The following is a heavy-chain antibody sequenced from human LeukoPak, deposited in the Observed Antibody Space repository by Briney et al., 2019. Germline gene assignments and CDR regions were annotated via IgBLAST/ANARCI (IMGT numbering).Heavy chain of an antibody. CDR2: IIPIFGIA. D-gene: IGHD3-22*01. CDR3: AREYYYDSSGYYRD. V-gene: IGHV1-69*13. J-gene: IGHJ4*02. Sequence: SVKVSCKASGGTFSSYAISWVRQAPGQGLEWMGRIIPIFGIANYAQKFQGRVTITGDESTSTAYMELSSLRSEDTAVYYCAREYYYDSSGYYRDWGQGTLVTVSS. CDR1: GGTFSSYA.